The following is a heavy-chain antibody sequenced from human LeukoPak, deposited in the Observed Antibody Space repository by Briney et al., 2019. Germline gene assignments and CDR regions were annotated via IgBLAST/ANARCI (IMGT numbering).Heavy chain of an antibody. Sequence: GGSLRLSCAASGFTFSSYAMSWVRQAPGKGLEWVSAISGSGGSTYYAGSVKGRFTISRDNSKNTLYLQMNSLRAEDTAVYYCAKSPDYAYYYGMDVWGQGTTVTVSS. CDR2: ISGSGGST. D-gene: IGHD4-17*01. CDR3: AKSPDYAYYYGMDV. CDR1: GFTFSSYA. J-gene: IGHJ6*02. V-gene: IGHV3-23*01.